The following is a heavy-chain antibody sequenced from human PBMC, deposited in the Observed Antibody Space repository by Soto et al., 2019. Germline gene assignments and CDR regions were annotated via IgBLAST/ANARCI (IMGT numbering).Heavy chain of an antibody. D-gene: IGHD4-17*01. CDR2: IYPGDSDT. CDR1: GYSFTSYW. Sequence: GESLKISCKGSGYSFTSYWIGWVRQMPGKGLEWMGIIYPGDSDTRYSPSFQGQVTISADKSISTAYLQWSSLKASDTAMYYCARLKVTTHTGIYYFDYWGQGTLVTVSS. J-gene: IGHJ4*02. V-gene: IGHV5-51*01. CDR3: ARLKVTTHTGIYYFDY.